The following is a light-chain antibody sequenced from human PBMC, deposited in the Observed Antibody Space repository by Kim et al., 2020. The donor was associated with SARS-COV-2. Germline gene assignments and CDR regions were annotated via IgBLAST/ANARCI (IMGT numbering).Light chain of an antibody. J-gene: IGKJ2*01. V-gene: IGKV3-15*01. CDR3: QQYIDGYT. CDR1: HNVSIH. Sequence: VSPEESATLSCKSSHNVSIHLAWYQQKPGQAPRLLIYATSARATRIPVKCTGGGSRTEFTLPNSGLQCEYFAVYYGQQYIDGYTFGRGTELDI. CDR2: ATS.